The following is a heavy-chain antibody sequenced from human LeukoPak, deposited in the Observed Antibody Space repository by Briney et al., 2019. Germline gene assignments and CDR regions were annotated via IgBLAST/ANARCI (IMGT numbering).Heavy chain of an antibody. CDR2: IIPGFGTA. J-gene: IGHJ4*02. V-gene: IGHV1-69*13. D-gene: IGHD6-13*01. CDR1: GGTFSGYV. CDR3: ARVKYSSSWYYFDY. Sequence: GASVKVSCKASGGTFSGYVISWVRQAPGQGLEWMGGIIPGFGTANYAQKFQGRVTITADESTSTVYMELSSLRSEDTAVYYCARVKYSSSWYYFDYWGQGTLVTVSS.